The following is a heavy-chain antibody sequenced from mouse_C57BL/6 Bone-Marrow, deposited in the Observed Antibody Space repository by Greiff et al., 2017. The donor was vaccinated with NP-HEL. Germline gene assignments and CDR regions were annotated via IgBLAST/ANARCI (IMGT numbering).Heavy chain of an antibody. V-gene: IGHV5-4*01. Sequence: EVKLVESGGGLVKPGGSLKLSCAASGFTFSSYAMSWVRQTPEKRLEWVATISDGGSYTYYPDNVKGRFTLSRDNAKNNLYLQMSHLKSEDTAMYYCARDYYGSSYYAMDYWGQGTSVTVSS. CDR1: GFTFSSYA. J-gene: IGHJ4*01. CDR3: ARDYYGSSYYAMDY. D-gene: IGHD1-1*01. CDR2: ISDGGSYT.